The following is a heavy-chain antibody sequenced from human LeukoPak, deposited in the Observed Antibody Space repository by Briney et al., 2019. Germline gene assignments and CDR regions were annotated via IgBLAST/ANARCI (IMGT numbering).Heavy chain of an antibody. CDR3: ARGTAVVNYYFDY. D-gene: IGHD4-23*01. CDR1: GGTFSSYA. V-gene: IGHV1-69*13. Sequence: SVKVSCTASGGTFSSYAISWVRQAPGQGLEWTGGIIPIFGTANYAQKFQGRVTITADESTSTAYMELSSLRSEDTAVYYCARGTAVVNYYFDYWGQGTLVTVSS. J-gene: IGHJ4*02. CDR2: IIPIFGTA.